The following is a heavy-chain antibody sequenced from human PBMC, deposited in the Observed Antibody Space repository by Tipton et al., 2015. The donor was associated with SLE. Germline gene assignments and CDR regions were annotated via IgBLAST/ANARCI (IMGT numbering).Heavy chain of an antibody. V-gene: IGHV3-21*01. CDR1: GFTFSSYS. J-gene: IGHJ6*02. Sequence: SLRLSCAASGFTFSSYSMNWVRQAPGKGLEWVSSISSSSSYIYYADSVKGRFTISRDNAKNSLYLQMNSLRAEDTAVYYCARDLSSVDTAMVPGWGQGTTVTVSS. D-gene: IGHD5-18*01. CDR3: ARDLSSVDTAMVPG. CDR2: ISSSSSYI.